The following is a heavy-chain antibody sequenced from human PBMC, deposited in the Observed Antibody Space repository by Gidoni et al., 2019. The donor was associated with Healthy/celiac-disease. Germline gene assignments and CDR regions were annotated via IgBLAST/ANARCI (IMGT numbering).Heavy chain of an antibody. CDR1: GGSISSYY. CDR2: IYYSGST. CDR3: ARHSGYNLWWFDP. J-gene: IGHJ5*02. Sequence: QVQLQESGPGLVKPSATLSLTCTVAGGSISSYYWSWIRQPPGKGLEWIGYIYYSGSTNYNPSLKSRVTISVDTSKNQFSLKLSSVTAADTAVYYCARHSGYNLWWFDPWGQGTLVTVSS. D-gene: IGHD1-1*01. V-gene: IGHV4-59*08.